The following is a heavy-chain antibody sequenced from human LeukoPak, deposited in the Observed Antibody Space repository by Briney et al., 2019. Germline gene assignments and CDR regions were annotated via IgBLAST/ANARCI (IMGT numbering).Heavy chain of an antibody. CDR2: IYYSGST. Sequence: SETLSLTCTVSGGSISSSSYYWGWIRQPPGKGLEWIGSIYYSGSTYYNPSLKSRVTISVDTSKNQFSLKLSSVTAADTAVYYCARDGSSSSWYGVDYWGQGTLVTVSS. V-gene: IGHV4-39*07. J-gene: IGHJ4*02. CDR1: GGSISSSSYY. D-gene: IGHD6-13*01. CDR3: ARDGSSSSWYGVDY.